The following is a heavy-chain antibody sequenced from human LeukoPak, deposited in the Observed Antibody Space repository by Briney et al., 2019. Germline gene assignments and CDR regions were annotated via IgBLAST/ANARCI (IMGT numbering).Heavy chain of an antibody. CDR3: ARESSTTVVTPGDY. V-gene: IGHV3-66*01. Sequence: GGSLRLSCAASEFSVSSNYMSWVRQAPGKGREWVSLIYSGGSTFYADSVKGRFTISRDNSKNTLYLQMNSLRAEDTAVYYCARESSTTVVTPGDYWGQGTLVTVSS. CDR2: IYSGGST. J-gene: IGHJ4*02. CDR1: EFSVSSNY. D-gene: IGHD4-23*01.